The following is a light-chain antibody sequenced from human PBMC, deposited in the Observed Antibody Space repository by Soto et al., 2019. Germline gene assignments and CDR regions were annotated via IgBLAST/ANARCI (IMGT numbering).Light chain of an antibody. V-gene: IGKV3-20*01. J-gene: IGKJ4*01. CDR3: QQDGSSPHT. CDR1: QSVSSSY. Sequence: EIVLTQSPGTLSLSPGERATLSCRASQSVSSSYLAWYQQKPGQAPRLLIYGASSRATGIPDRFSGSGSGTDCTLTISRLEPEDFAVYYWQQDGSSPHTFGGGTKVEIK. CDR2: GAS.